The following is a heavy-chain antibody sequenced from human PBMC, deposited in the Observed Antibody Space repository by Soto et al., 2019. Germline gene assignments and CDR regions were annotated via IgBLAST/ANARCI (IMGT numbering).Heavy chain of an antibody. CDR2: TYHSGTT. Sequence: QVQLQESGPGLVQPSGTLSLTCAVSGDSINNSHWWSWVRQTPGKGLEWIGETYHSGTTNYNPFLKTRVTISIDKSKNQFSLKMNSVTAADTAVYYCAREVNSSPARGPNWFDPWGQGTLVTVSS. CDR3: AREVNSSPARGPNWFDP. CDR1: GDSINNSHW. V-gene: IGHV4-4*02. J-gene: IGHJ5*02. D-gene: IGHD6-13*01.